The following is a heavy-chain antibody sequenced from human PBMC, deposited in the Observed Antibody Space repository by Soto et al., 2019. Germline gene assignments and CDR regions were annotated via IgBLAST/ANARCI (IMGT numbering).Heavy chain of an antibody. V-gene: IGHV3-23*01. D-gene: IGHD1-7*01. CDR3: AKAPWNYVFQH. J-gene: IGHJ1*01. CDR2: ISGSGGST. Sequence: GGSLRLCCAASGFTFSSYAMSWVRQAPGKGLEWVSAISGSGGSTYYADSVKGRFTISRDNSKNTLYLQMNSLRAEDTAVYYCAKAPWNYVFQHWGQGTLVTVSS. CDR1: GFTFSSYA.